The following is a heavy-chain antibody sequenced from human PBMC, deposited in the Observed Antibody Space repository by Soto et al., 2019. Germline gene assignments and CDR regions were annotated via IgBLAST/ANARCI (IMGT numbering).Heavy chain of an antibody. J-gene: IGHJ2*01. D-gene: IGHD2-2*01. CDR3: AGDGGGVVVPAADWYFDL. CDR2: IIPILGIA. Sequence: QVQLVQSGAEVKKPGSSVKVSCKASGGTFSSYTISWVRQAPGQGLEWMGRIIPILGIANYAQKFQGRVTITADKSTNTAYMGLGSLRSEDTAVYYCAGDGGGVVVPAADWYFDLWGRGTLVTVSS. V-gene: IGHV1-69*08. CDR1: GGTFSSYT.